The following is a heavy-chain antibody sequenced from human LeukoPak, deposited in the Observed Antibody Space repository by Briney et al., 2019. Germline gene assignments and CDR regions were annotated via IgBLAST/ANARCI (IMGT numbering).Heavy chain of an antibody. CDR3: ARDLSACKNCYYYYYYGMDV. J-gene: IGHJ6*02. CDR1: GFTFSTYW. CDR2: INSGGSTT. V-gene: IGHV3-74*01. D-gene: IGHD1-1*01. Sequence: PGGSLRLSCAASGFTFSTYWMHWVRQAPGKGLVWVSRINSGGSTTSYADSVKGRFTISRDNAKNTLYLQMNSLRAEDTAVYYCARDLSACKNCYYYYYYGMDVWGQGTTVTVSS.